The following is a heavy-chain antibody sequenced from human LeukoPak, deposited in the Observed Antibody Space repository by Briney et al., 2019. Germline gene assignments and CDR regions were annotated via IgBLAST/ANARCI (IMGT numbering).Heavy chain of an antibody. Sequence: PSETLSLTCAVYGGSFSSYYWGWIRQPPGKGLEWIGSIYYSGSTYYNPSLKSRVTISVDTSKNQFSLKLSSVTAADTAVYYCARAYYDSSGYYAHNWFDPWGQGTMVTVSS. J-gene: IGHJ5*02. CDR1: GGSFSSYY. CDR3: ARAYYDSSGYYAHNWFDP. D-gene: IGHD3-22*01. V-gene: IGHV4-39*07. CDR2: IYYSGST.